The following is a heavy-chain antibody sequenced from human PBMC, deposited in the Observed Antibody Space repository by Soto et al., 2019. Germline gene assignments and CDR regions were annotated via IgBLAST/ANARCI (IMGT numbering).Heavy chain of an antibody. J-gene: IGHJ4*02. CDR3: ARVRYYFDY. Sequence: TFSDYSMSWIRQAPGKGLEWVSYISSSGSTINYADSVKGRFTISRDNAKNSLYLQMNSLRAEDTAVYYCARVRYYFDYWGQGSLVTVSS. CDR1: TFSDYS. D-gene: IGHD3-10*01. CDR2: ISSSGSTI. V-gene: IGHV3-11*01.